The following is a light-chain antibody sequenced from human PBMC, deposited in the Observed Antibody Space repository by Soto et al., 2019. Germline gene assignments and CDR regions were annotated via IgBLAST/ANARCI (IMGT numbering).Light chain of an antibody. V-gene: IGKV3-11*01. CDR1: QSVSSY. CDR2: DAS. Sequence: ELVLPQSPAPLSLSPGERATLSSRASQSVSSYFAWYQQQPGPAPRLLRFDASTRATGIPARFSGSGSGTDSTLTLSSLEPEAFAFDYCQQRSNWTPAITCGQGT. CDR3: QQRSNWTPAIT. J-gene: IGKJ5*01.